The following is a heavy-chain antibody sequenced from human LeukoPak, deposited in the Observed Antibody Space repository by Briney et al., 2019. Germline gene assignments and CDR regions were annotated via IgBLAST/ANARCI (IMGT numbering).Heavy chain of an antibody. V-gene: IGHV4-38-2*02. CDR2: MYHSGNT. CDR3: ARGINAYYYMDV. CDR1: GYSISSGYY. D-gene: IGHD3-3*02. Sequence: SETLSLTCTVSGYSISSGYYWGWLRQPPGKGLEWVGSMYHSGNTYYNPSLESRVTISVDTSNNHFSLKLSSLTAADTALYYCARGINAYYYMDVWGKGTTVTVSS. J-gene: IGHJ6*03.